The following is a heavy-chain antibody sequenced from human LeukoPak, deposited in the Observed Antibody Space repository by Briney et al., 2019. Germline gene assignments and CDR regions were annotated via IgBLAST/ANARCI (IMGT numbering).Heavy chain of an antibody. CDR3: ARDKDA. Sequence: GRSLRLSCVVSGLTVSNNYMSWVRQAPGKGLEWVSVIYSDGTTRNADSAKGRFTISRDNSKNTVYLQMDSLTAEDTAVYYCARDKDAWGQGTLVTVSS. V-gene: IGHV3-66*01. CDR1: GLTVSNNY. J-gene: IGHJ5*02. CDR2: IYSDGTT.